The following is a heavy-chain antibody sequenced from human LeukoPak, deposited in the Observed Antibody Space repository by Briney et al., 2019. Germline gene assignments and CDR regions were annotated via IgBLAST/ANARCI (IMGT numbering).Heavy chain of an antibody. V-gene: IGHV3-23*01. D-gene: IGHD4-17*01. Sequence: QTGGSLRLYCAASGFTFSSYAMNWVRQAPEKGLEWVSTISNSGGSTYYGDSVKGRFTISRDNSKNTVYLQMNSLRVEDTAIYYCAKHTTMTNSWFDPWGQGTLVTVSS. CDR2: ISNSGGST. CDR3: AKHTTMTNSWFDP. CDR1: GFTFSSYA. J-gene: IGHJ5*02.